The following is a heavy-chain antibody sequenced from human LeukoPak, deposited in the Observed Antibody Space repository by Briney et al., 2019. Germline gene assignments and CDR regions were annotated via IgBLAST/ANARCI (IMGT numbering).Heavy chain of an antibody. CDR1: GFTFSSYS. CDR3: ARDKGTFDY. Sequence: GGSLRLSCAASGFTFSSYSMNWVRQAPGKGLEWVSGISGSGSTIYYADSVKGQFTISRDNAKNSLYLQMNSLRAEDTAVYYCARDKGTFDYWGQGTLVTVSS. D-gene: IGHD1-1*01. V-gene: IGHV3-48*04. CDR2: ISGSGSTI. J-gene: IGHJ4*02.